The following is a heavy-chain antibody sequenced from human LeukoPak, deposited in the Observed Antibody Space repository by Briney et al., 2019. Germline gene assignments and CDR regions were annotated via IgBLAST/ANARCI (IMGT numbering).Heavy chain of an antibody. V-gene: IGHV3-23*01. J-gene: IGHJ4*02. D-gene: IGHD3-22*01. CDR2: ISGSGGST. Sequence: GGSLRLSCVDSGFTFSSYALAWVRQAPGKGLEWVSAISGSGGSTYYADSVKGRFTISRDNSKNTLYLQMNSLRAEDTAVYYCAKPPSDYYDSSGYPEYYFDYWGQGTLVTVSS. CDR3: AKPPSDYYDSSGYPEYYFDY. CDR1: GFTFSSYA.